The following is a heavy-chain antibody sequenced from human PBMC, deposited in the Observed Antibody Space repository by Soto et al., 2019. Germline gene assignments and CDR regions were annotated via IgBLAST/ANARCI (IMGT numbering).Heavy chain of an antibody. D-gene: IGHD2-2*01. V-gene: IGHV4-61*01. CDR3: GRGGDAHKMGRH. CDR1: DDSLSSTSYY. CDR2: VHFSGSI. Sequence: QVQLQESGPGLVKPSETLSLICSVSDDSLSSTSYYWSWIRQPPGKGLEWIGFVHFSGSIHYNAPLKSRATSSVDTSRKQISLKMTSLTAADTAVYFCGRGGDAHKMGRHWGQGTLVTVSS. J-gene: IGHJ1*01.